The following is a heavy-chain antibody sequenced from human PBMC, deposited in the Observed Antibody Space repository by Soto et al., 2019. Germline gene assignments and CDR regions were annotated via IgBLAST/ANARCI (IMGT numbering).Heavy chain of an antibody. CDR3: AGDSGSQFDY. V-gene: IGHV1-18*01. Sequence: QVQLVQSGAEVKKPGASVKVSCKASGYTFTSYGISWVRQAPGLGLEGMGWISAYNGNTNYAQKLQGRVTMTTDTTTSTGYMELSSQRSDDTAVYYCAGDSGSQFDYGGQGTLVTVSS. D-gene: IGHD1-26*01. CDR2: ISAYNGNT. CDR1: GYTFTSYG. J-gene: IGHJ4*02.